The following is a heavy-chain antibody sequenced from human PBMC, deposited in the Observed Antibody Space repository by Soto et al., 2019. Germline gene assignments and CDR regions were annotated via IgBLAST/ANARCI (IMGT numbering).Heavy chain of an antibody. CDR2: IYSGVST. CDR3: ASWFSGYRSGYFDL. V-gene: IGHV3-53*01. CDR1: GFTVSSNY. D-gene: IGHD6-19*01. Sequence: PGGSLRLSCAASGFTVSSNYMSWVRQAPGKGLEWVSVIYSGVSTYYADSVKGRFTISRDISKNTLYLQMNSLRAEDTAVYYCASWFSGYRSGYFDLWGRGTLVTVSS. J-gene: IGHJ2*01.